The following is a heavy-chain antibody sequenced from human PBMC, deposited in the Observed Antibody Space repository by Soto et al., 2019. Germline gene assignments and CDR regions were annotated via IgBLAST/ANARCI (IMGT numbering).Heavy chain of an antibody. CDR3: AKDLYYGSGSCNDF. J-gene: IGHJ4*02. Sequence: PGGSLRLSCAASGLTVSSNYMSWVRLVPGKGLEWVSGVSGGADNTYYADSVKGRFTISRDNSKNTLYLQMNSLRAEDTAIYYCAKDLYYGSGSCNDFWGQGTLVTVSS. V-gene: IGHV3-23*01. CDR2: VSGGADNT. CDR1: GLTVSSNY. D-gene: IGHD3-10*01.